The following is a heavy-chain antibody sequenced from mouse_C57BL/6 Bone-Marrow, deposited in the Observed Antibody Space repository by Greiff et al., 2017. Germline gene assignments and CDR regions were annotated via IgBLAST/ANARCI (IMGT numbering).Heavy chain of an antibody. Sequence: VQVVESGAELVRPGASVTLSCKASGYTFTDYEMHWVKQTPVHGLEWIGAIDPETGGTAYNQKFKGKAILTADKSSSTAYMELRSLTSEDSAVYYCTRPTVVAGYYAMDYWGQGTSVTVSS. CDR2: IDPETGGT. D-gene: IGHD1-1*01. CDR1: GYTFTDYE. CDR3: TRPTVVAGYYAMDY. J-gene: IGHJ4*01. V-gene: IGHV1-15*01.